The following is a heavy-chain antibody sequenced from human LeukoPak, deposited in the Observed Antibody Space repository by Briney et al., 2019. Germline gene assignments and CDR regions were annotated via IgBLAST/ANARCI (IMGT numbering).Heavy chain of an antibody. D-gene: IGHD3-9*01. CDR3: ARIKRYFDWLGHMDV. J-gene: IGHJ6*03. V-gene: IGHV3-11*04. Sequence: AEGSLRLSCAASGFTFSDYYMGWIRQAPGKGLEWVSYISSSGSTIYYADSVKGRFTISRDNAKNSLYLQMNSLRAEDTAVYYCARIKRYFDWLGHMDVWGKGTTVTVSS. CDR2: ISSSGSTI. CDR1: GFTFSDYY.